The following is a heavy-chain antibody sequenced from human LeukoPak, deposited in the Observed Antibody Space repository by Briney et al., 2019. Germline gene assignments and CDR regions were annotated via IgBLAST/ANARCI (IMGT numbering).Heavy chain of an antibody. CDR3: ASLGSSDAFDI. Sequence: PSETLSLTCTVSGGSISSGDYYWNWIRQPPGKGLEWIGYIYYSGSTNYNPSLKSRVTISVDTSKNQFSLKLSSVTAADTAVYYCASLGSSDAFDIWGQGTMVTVSS. J-gene: IGHJ3*02. D-gene: IGHD1-26*01. CDR2: IYYSGST. V-gene: IGHV4-61*08. CDR1: GGSISSGDYY.